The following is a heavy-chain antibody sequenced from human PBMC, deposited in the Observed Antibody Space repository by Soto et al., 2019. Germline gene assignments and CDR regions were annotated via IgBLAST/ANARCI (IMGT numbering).Heavy chain of an antibody. J-gene: IGHJ3*02. CDR1: GFTVSNNY. CDR2: IKRDGSEK. D-gene: IGHD3-22*01. V-gene: IGHV3-7*03. CDR3: ARDQQKYYYDSSANGAFDI. Sequence: GGSLRLSCAASGFTVSNNYMSWVRQAPGKGLEWVANIKRDGSEKYYVDSVKGRFTISRDNAKNSLYLQMNSLRAEDTAVYYCARDQQKYYYDSSANGAFDIWGQGTMVTVSS.